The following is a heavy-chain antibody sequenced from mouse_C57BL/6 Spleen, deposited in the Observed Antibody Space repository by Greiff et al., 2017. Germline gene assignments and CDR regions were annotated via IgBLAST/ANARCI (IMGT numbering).Heavy chain of an antibody. V-gene: IGHV14-2*01. CDR2: IDPEDGET. Sequence: EVQLQQSGAELVKPGASVKLSCTASGFNIKDYYMHWVKQRTEQGLEWIGRIDPEDGETKYAPKFPGKATITADTSSNTAYLQLSSLTSEDTAVYYCARWGNYDYAMDYGGQGTSVTVSS. CDR3: ARWGNYDYAMDY. D-gene: IGHD2-1*01. CDR1: GFNIKDYY. J-gene: IGHJ4*01.